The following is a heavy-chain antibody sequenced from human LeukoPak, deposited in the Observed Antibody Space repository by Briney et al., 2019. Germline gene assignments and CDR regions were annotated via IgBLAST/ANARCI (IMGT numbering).Heavy chain of an antibody. CDR1: GGSFSGYY. CDR3: AKDSERDYYGSGSYGAYFDY. CDR2: INHSGST. J-gene: IGHJ4*02. V-gene: IGHV4-34*01. Sequence: SETLSLTCAVYGGSFSGYYWSWIRQPPGKGLEWIGEINHSGSTNYNPSLKSRVTISVDTSKNQFSLKLSSVTAADTAVYYCAKDSERDYYGSGSYGAYFDYWGQGTLVTVSS. D-gene: IGHD3-10*01.